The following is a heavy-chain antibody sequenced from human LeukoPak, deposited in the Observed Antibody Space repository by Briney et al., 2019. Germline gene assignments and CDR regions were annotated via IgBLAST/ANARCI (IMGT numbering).Heavy chain of an antibody. V-gene: IGHV3-53*01. D-gene: IGHD3-22*01. CDR3: ARSSGYNYDY. Sequence: GGSLRLSCAASGFTVSSNYMSWVRQAPGKGLEWVSVIYSGGSRYYADSVKGRFTISRDNARNSLYLQMNSLRAEDTAVYYCARSSGYNYDYWGQGTLVTVSS. J-gene: IGHJ4*02. CDR2: IYSGGSR. CDR1: GFTVSSNY.